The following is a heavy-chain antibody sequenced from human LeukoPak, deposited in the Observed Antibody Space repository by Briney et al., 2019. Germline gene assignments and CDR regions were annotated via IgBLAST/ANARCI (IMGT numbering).Heavy chain of an antibody. CDR2: FDPEDGET. Sequence: GASVKVSCKVSGYTLTELAMHWVRQAPGKGLEWMGGFDPEDGETIYAQKFQGRVTMTEDTSTDTAYMELSSLRSEDTAIYYCASYIVVVPASIGGAGDDAFDIWGQGTMVTVSS. D-gene: IGHD2-2*02. J-gene: IGHJ3*02. V-gene: IGHV1-24*01. CDR1: GYTLTELA. CDR3: ASYIVVVPASIGGAGDDAFDI.